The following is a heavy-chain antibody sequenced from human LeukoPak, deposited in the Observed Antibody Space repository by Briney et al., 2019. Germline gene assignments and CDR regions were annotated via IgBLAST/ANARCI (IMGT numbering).Heavy chain of an antibody. Sequence: GGSLRLSCVVSGFTFDRFGLSWVRQAPGKGLEWVAAISGSGVTTFYADSVKGRFTISRDNSKNILYLQMNSLRAEDTAIYYCAKNAITIVTYINHQFDYWGQGTLVTVSS. CDR2: ISGSGVTT. J-gene: IGHJ4*02. D-gene: IGHD1-26*01. CDR3: AKNAITIVTYINHQFDY. V-gene: IGHV3-23*01. CDR1: GFTFDRFG.